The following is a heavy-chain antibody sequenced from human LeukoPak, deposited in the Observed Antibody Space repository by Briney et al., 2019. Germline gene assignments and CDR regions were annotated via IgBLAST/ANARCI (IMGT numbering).Heavy chain of an antibody. CDR2: IYTSGST. D-gene: IGHD6-19*01. CDR3: ARDPAVAGTGWWFDP. V-gene: IGHV4-61*02. Sequence: SQTLSLTCTVSGGSISSGSYYWSWIRLPAGKGLEWIGRIYTSGSTNYNPSLKSRVTISVDTSKNQFSLKLSSVTAADTAVYYSARDPAVAGTGWWFDPWGQGTLVTVSS. J-gene: IGHJ5*02. CDR1: GGSISSGSYY.